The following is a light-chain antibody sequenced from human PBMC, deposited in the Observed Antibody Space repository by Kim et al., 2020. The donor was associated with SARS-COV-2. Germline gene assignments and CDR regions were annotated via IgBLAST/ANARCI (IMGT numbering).Light chain of an antibody. CDR1: ESLSGDY. Sequence: EIVMTQSPGTLSLSPGERATLSCRASESLSGDYLAWHQQKPGQAPRLLIYRTSTRAAGIPDRFSGRGYGTDFTLTISRLEPEDFAVYYCQQYSISPRTFGQGTKVDIK. J-gene: IGKJ1*01. CDR3: QQYSISPRT. CDR2: RTS. V-gene: IGKV3-20*01.